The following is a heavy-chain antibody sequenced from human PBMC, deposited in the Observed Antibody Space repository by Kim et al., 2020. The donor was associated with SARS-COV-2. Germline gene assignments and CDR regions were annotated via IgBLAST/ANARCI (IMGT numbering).Heavy chain of an antibody. J-gene: IGHJ3*02. V-gene: IGHV4-31*03. CDR1: GGSISSGGYY. Sequence: SETLSLTCTVSGGSISSGGYYWSWIRQHPGKGLEWIGYIYYSGSTYYNPSLKSRVTISVDTSKNQFSLKLSSVTAADTAVYYCARGLLWFGKPGGYDAFDIWGQGTMVTVSS. CDR3: ARGLLWFGKPGGYDAFDI. CDR2: IYYSGST. D-gene: IGHD3-10*01.